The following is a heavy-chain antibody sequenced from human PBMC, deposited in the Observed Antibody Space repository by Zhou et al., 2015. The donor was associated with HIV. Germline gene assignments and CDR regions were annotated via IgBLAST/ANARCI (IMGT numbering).Heavy chain of an antibody. V-gene: IGHV3-74*02. CDR2: INQFGGDT. Sequence: EVQLEETGGGLVQPGGSLRLSCAASKFIFRNYWMHWVRQAPGKGLVWVAHINQFGGDTAYADSVKGRFTISRDNAKSTLYLQMDSLRAEDTAVYYCARDPTPAFRGWYFDLWGRGTLITVSS. CDR1: KFIFRNYW. D-gene: IGHD3-3*02. J-gene: IGHJ2*01. CDR3: ARDPTPAFRGWYFDL.